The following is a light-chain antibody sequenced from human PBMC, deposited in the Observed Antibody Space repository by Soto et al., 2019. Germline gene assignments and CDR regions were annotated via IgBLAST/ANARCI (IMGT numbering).Light chain of an antibody. J-gene: IGKJ1*01. Sequence: EVIMTQVPDTVSVTRGETVTLSCWASQSVRTNLAWYQQRPGQAPRLLIHYSSTRATDVPARFSGSGSGTNFTLAISSLQSEDFAVYFCQQYAYWPETFGQGTKVDIK. CDR3: QQYAYWPET. CDR2: YSS. CDR1: QSVRTN. V-gene: IGKV3D-15*01.